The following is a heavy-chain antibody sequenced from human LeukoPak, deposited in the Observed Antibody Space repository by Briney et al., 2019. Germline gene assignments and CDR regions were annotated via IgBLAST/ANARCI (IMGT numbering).Heavy chain of an antibody. J-gene: IGHJ4*02. CDR3: ARANWNDGGPFDY. CDR2: ISSSSSYI. Sequence: GGSLRLSCAASGFTFSSYSMNWVRQAPGKGLEWVSSISSSSSYIYYADSVKGRFTISRDNAKNSLYLQMNSLRAEDTAVYYCARANWNDGGPFDYWGQGTLVTVSS. CDR1: GFTFSSYS. V-gene: IGHV3-21*01. D-gene: IGHD1-1*01.